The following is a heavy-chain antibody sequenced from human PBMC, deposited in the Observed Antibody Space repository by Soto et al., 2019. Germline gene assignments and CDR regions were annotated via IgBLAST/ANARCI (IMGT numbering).Heavy chain of an antibody. Sequence: GGSLRLSCAASGFTFSSYEMNWVRQAPGKGLEWVSYISSSVSTIYYADSVKGRFTIDRDNAKNSLYLQMNSLRAEDTAVYSCARDSRCSGGSLYSDDAFDIWGQGTMVTVSS. D-gene: IGHD2-15*01. CDR1: GFTFSSYE. CDR3: ARDSRCSGGSLYSDDAFDI. J-gene: IGHJ3*02. V-gene: IGHV3-48*03. CDR2: ISSSVSTI.